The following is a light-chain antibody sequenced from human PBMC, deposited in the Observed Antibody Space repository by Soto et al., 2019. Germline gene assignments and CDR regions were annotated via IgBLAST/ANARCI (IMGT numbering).Light chain of an antibody. V-gene: IGKV1-9*01. J-gene: IGKJ4*01. CDR2: AAS. CDR1: QGISSY. CDR3: QQLNTYPFT. Sequence: DIQLTQSPSFLSASVGDRVTITCRASQGISSYLAWYQQKPGKAPKLLIYAASTLQSGVPSRCSGSESGTEVSLTISSLQPEDFATYYCQQLNTYPFTFGGGTKVEIK.